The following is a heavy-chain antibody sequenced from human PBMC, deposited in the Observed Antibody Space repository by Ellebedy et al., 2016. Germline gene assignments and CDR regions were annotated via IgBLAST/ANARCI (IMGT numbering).Heavy chain of an antibody. J-gene: IGHJ4*02. D-gene: IGHD6-19*01. Sequence: GESLKISCAVPGFTFSSYWMSWVRQAPGKGLEWVANIKQDGSEKYYVDSVKGRFTISRDNAKNSLYLQMNSLRAEDTAVYYCARSGRSGWLPFDYWGQGTLVTVSS. V-gene: IGHV3-7*01. CDR2: IKQDGSEK. CDR3: ARSGRSGWLPFDY. CDR1: GFTFSSYW.